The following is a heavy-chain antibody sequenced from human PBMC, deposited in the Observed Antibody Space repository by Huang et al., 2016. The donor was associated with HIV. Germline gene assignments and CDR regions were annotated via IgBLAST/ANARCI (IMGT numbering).Heavy chain of an antibody. V-gene: IGHV4-34*01. J-gene: IGHJ3*02. Sequence: QVQLQQWGAGLLKPSETLSLTCAVYGGSFSGYYWSWIRQSPGKGLEWIGEINHSGSNNYNPSIKSRLTISVDTSKNQFSLKLSSVTAADTAVYYCARERMMSWLDDHDAFDIWGQGTMVTVSS. CDR3: ARERMMSWLDDHDAFDI. CDR2: INHSGSN. CDR1: GGSFSGYY. D-gene: IGHD1-1*01.